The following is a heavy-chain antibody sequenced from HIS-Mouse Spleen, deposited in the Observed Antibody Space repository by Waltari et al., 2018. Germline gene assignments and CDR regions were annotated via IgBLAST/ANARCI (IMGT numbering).Heavy chain of an antibody. V-gene: IGHV1-2*02. Sequence: QVQLVQSGAEVKKPGASVKVSCKASGYTFTGYYMHWVRQAPGQGLEWMGGMKPNSGGTSYAQKFQGRVTMTRDTSSSAAYMERSRLRSDDTAVYYCARGREALRCFYGTYFDYWGQGTLVTVSS. J-gene: IGHJ4*02. CDR1: GYTFTGYY. CDR2: MKPNSGGT. D-gene: IGHD3-9*01. CDR3: ARGREALRCFYGTYFDY.